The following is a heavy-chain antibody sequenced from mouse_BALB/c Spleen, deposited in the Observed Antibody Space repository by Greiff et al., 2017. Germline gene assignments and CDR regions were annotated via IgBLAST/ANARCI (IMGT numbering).Heavy chain of an antibody. CDR3: ARRGNYYGSSYAFAY. D-gene: IGHD1-1*01. CDR1: GYSITSGYY. CDR2: ISYDGSN. J-gene: IGHJ3*01. Sequence: EVKLVESGPGLVKPSQSLSLTCSVTGYSITSGYYWNWIRQFPGNKLGWMGYISYDGSNNYNPSLKNRISITRDTSKNQFFLKLNSVTTEDTATYYCARRGNYYGSSYAFAYWGQGTLVTVSA. V-gene: IGHV3-6*02.